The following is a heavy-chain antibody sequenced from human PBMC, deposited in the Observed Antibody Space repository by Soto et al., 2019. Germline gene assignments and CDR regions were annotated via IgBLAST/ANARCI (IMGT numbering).Heavy chain of an antibody. J-gene: IGHJ6*02. Sequence: EVQLLESGGGLVQPGGSLRLSCAASGFTLSSYAMGWVRQAPGKGLEWVSAISGSGGSTYYADYVKGRFTISTDNSKNTLFLQMNSLRAEDTAVYYCAKDSMSGTISYYYGMDVWGQGTTVTVSS. CDR1: GFTLSSYA. V-gene: IGHV3-23*01. D-gene: IGHD1-1*01. CDR2: ISGSGGST. CDR3: AKDSMSGTISYYYGMDV.